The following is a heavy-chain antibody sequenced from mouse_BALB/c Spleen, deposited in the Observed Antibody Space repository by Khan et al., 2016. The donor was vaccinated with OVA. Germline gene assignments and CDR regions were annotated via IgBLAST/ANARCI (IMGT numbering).Heavy chain of an antibody. V-gene: IGHV2-2*02. CDR1: GFSLTNYS. CDR3: ARRGYDYGRGALFAY. J-gene: IGHJ3*01. CDR2: IWSAGST. Sequence: QVQLKESGPGLVQPSQSLSITCTVSGFSLTNYSLHWVRQSPGKGLEWLGVIWSAGSTDYNAAFISRLTIRKDNSRSQVFFKMNSLQPNDTAIYXFARRGYDYGRGALFAYWGQGTLVTVSA. D-gene: IGHD2-4*01.